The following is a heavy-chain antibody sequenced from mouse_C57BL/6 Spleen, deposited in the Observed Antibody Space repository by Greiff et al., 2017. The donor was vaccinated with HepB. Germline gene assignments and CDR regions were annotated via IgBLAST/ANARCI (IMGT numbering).Heavy chain of an antibody. J-gene: IGHJ3*01. CDR3: ARSETAQATWGFAY. D-gene: IGHD3-2*02. CDR2: IYPGDGDT. CDR1: GYAFSSYW. V-gene: IGHV1-80*01. Sequence: QVQLQQSGAELVKPGASVKISCKASGYAFSSYWMNWVKQRPGKGLEWIGQIYPGDGDTNYNGKFKGKATLTADKSSSTAYMQLSSLTSEDSAVYFCARSETAQATWGFAYWGQGTLVTVSA.